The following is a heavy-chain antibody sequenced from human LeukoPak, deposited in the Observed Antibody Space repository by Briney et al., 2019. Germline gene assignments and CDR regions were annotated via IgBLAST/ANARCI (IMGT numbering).Heavy chain of an antibody. V-gene: IGHV3-48*01. Sequence: PGGSLRLSCAASGFTFSGYIMNWVRQAPGKGLEWVSFISSTSNTIYYADSVKGRFTVSRDNAKNSLHLQMNSLRAEDTAVYYCARDQWLDYWGQGTLVTVSS. J-gene: IGHJ4*02. CDR2: ISSTSNTI. D-gene: IGHD6-19*01. CDR3: ARDQWLDY. CDR1: GFTFSGYI.